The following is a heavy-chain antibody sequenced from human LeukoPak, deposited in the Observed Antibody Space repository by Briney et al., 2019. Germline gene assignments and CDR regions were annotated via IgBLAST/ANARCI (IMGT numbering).Heavy chain of an antibody. CDR2: IYHSGST. Sequence: SETLSLTCAVSGGSISSGGYSWSWIRQPPGKGLEWIGYIYHSGSTYYNPSLKSRVTISVDRSKNQFSLKLSSVTAADTAVYYCARALEWSWNYYYGMDVWGQGTTVTVSS. D-gene: IGHD3-3*01. CDR1: GGSISSGGYS. CDR3: ARALEWSWNYYYGMDV. J-gene: IGHJ6*02. V-gene: IGHV4-30-2*01.